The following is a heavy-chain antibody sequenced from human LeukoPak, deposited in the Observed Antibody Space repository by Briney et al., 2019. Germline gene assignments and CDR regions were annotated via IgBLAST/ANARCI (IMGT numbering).Heavy chain of an antibody. V-gene: IGHV3-23*01. D-gene: IGHD6-13*01. J-gene: IGHJ6*02. Sequence: GGSLRLSCAASGFTFDDYGMSWVRQAPGKGLEWVSAISGSGGSTYYADSVKGRFTISRDNSKNTLYLQMNSLRAEDTAVYYCAKSSSSWYPSYYYYGMDVWGQGTTVTVSS. CDR2: ISGSGGST. CDR3: AKSSSSWYPSYYYYGMDV. CDR1: GFTFDDYG.